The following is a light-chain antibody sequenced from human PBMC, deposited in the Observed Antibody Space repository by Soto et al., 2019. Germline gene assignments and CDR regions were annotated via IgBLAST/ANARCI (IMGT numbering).Light chain of an antibody. Sequence: EIVMTQSPGTLSVSPGERATLFFRGSQRLSASDIAWHQQKPGQAPKFLIYGVSSRATGIPDGFSGSGSGTDFTLTISRLEPEDSGIYHCHQHGGSPETFGQGTKVDI. CDR3: HQHGGSPET. CDR1: QRLSASD. V-gene: IGKV3-20*01. J-gene: IGKJ1*01. CDR2: GVS.